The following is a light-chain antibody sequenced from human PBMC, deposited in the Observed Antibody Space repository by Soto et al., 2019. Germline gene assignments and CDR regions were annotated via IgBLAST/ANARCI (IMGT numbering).Light chain of an antibody. CDR3: AAWDDRLDVYV. V-gene: IGLV1-44*01. J-gene: IGLJ1*01. CDR2: STS. CDR1: SSNIGSNT. Sequence: QSALTQPPSASGTPGQRVSISCSGSSSNIGSNTVTWYQQLPGTAPKLLIYSTSQRSSGVPGRFSGSKSGASATLSISGLQSEDEADYYCAAWDDRLDVYVFGTGTKVTVL.